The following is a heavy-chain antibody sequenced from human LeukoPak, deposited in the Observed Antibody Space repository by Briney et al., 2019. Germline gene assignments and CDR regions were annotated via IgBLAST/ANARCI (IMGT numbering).Heavy chain of an antibody. CDR3: TTDLRFGELDFDY. D-gene: IGHD3-10*01. J-gene: IGHJ4*02. V-gene: IGHV3-7*03. CDR2: VKQDGSEK. Sequence: GGSLRLSCAASGFTFSSYWMSWVRQAPGKGLEWVANVKQDGSEKYYVDSVKGRFTISRDNAKNSLYLQMNSLRAEDAAVYYCTTDLRFGELDFDYWGQGTLVTVSS. CDR1: GFTFSSYW.